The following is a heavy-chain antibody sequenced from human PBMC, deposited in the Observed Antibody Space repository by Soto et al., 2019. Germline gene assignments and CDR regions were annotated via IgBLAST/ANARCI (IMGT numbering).Heavy chain of an antibody. CDR3: ARDGEGITSFGPLDY. Sequence: QVQLVESGGGVVQPGRSLRLSCAASGFTFSSYAMHWVRQAPGKGLEWVAVISYDGSNKYYADSVKGRFTISRDNSKNTLYLQMNSLRAEDTAVYYCARDGEGITSFGPLDYWGQGTLVTVSS. J-gene: IGHJ4*02. V-gene: IGHV3-30-3*01. CDR2: ISYDGSNK. CDR1: GFTFSSYA. D-gene: IGHD3-3*01.